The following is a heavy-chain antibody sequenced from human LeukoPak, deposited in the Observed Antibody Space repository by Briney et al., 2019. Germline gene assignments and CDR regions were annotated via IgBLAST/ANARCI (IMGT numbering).Heavy chain of an antibody. CDR2: INHSGST. J-gene: IGHJ3*01. V-gene: IGHV4-34*01. CDR1: GGPCSGYY. CDR3: AKVYSSSSRDAFDV. Sequence: SETLSLTCAVYGGPCSGYYWGWIRQPPGKELEWIGEINHSGSTKYNSSLKSRVIISADTSKSQFSLKLTSMTAADTAIYYCAKVYSSSSRDAFDVWGQGTMVTVSS. D-gene: IGHD6-6*01.